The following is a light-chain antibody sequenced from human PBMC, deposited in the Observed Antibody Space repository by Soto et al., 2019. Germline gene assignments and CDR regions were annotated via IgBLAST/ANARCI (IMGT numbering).Light chain of an antibody. CDR2: GNS. CDR3: QSYDSSLGGWV. CDR1: SSNIGAGYD. Sequence: QSVLTQPPSVSGAPGQRVTISCTGSSSNIGAGYDVHWYQQLPGTAPKLLISGNSNRPSGVPDRFSGSKSGTSASLAIPGLQAEDEADYYCQSYDSSLGGWVFGGGTKLTVL. J-gene: IGLJ3*02. V-gene: IGLV1-40*01.